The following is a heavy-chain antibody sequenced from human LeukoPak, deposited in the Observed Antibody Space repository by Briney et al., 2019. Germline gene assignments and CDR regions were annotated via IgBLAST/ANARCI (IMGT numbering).Heavy chain of an antibody. D-gene: IGHD3-22*01. CDR3: ARDRKGYYYDSSGYYTVVWYYFDY. CDR2: ISSSGSTI. J-gene: IGHJ4*02. Sequence: GGPLRLSCAASGFTFSSYEMNWVRQAPGKGLEWVSYISSSGSTIYYADSVKGRFTISRDNAKNSLYLQMNSLRAEDTAVYYCARDRKGYYYDSSGYYTVVWYYFDYWGQGTLVTVSS. CDR1: GFTFSSYE. V-gene: IGHV3-48*03.